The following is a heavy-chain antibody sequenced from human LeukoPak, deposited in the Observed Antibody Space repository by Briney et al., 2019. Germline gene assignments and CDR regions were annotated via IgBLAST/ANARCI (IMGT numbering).Heavy chain of an antibody. J-gene: IGHJ5*02. CDR2: IYYSGNT. CDR1: GVSISSGGYY. Sequence: SETLSLTCSVSGVSISSGGYYWSWLRQSPERGLEWIGNIYYSGNTYYNPSLKSRLTISVDTSKNQFSLKQTSVTAADTAVYYCARTKGYNWFDPWGQGILVTVSS. D-gene: IGHD2-8*01. V-gene: IGHV4-31*03. CDR3: ARTKGYNWFDP.